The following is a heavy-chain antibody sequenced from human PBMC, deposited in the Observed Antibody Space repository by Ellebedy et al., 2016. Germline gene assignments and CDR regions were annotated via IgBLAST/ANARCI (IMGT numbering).Heavy chain of an antibody. CDR3: ASPGYCTDIRCSTTFDI. CDR2: ISSSGTTK. Sequence: GGSLRLXXAASGFTFSDSYMTWIRQAPGKGLEWLAYISSSGTTKYYADSVKGRFTISRDNAKNSTSQQMNSLISEDTAVYYCASPGYCTDIRCSTTFDIWGQGTIVTVSS. J-gene: IGHJ3*02. V-gene: IGHV3-11*01. CDR1: GFTFSDSY. D-gene: IGHD2-8*02.